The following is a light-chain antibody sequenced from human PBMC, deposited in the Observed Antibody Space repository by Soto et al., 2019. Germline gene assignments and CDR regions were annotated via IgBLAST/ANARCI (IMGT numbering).Light chain of an antibody. CDR1: QSVTRNY. CDR2: GAS. Sequence: EIVLTQSPGTLSLSPGERATLSCRASQSVTRNYLAWYQQKPGQAPRLLLFGASIRDTGIPDRFSGSGSGTDFTLTIRRLEAEYFAVYYCQQYGSSPGTVGQGTKVEIK. J-gene: IGKJ1*01. CDR3: QQYGSSPGT. V-gene: IGKV3-20*01.